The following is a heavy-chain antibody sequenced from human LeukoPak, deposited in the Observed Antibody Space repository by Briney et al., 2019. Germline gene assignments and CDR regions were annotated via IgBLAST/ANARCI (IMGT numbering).Heavy chain of an antibody. CDR3: ARQDGHYYDSSGHHPADWFDP. D-gene: IGHD3-22*01. Sequence: ASVKVSCKASGYTFTGYYMHWVRQAPGQGLEWIGWINPNSGDTNYAQKFQGRVTMTRDTSISTAYMELSRLRSDDTAVYYCARQDGHYYDSSGHHPADWFDPWGQGTLVTVSS. CDR1: GYTFTGYY. J-gene: IGHJ5*02. CDR2: INPNSGDT. V-gene: IGHV1-2*02.